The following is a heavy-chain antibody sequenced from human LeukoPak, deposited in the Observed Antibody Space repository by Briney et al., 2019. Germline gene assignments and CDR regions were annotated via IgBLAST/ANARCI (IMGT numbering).Heavy chain of an antibody. V-gene: IGHV3-11*01. CDR3: ASGERSPEGNPVMYVY. CDR2: ISSSGSTI. D-gene: IGHD3-10*01. Sequence: GGSLRLSCAASGFTFSDYYMSWIRQAPGKGLEWVSYISSSGSTIYYADSVKGRFTISRDNAKNSLYLQMSSLRAEDTAVYYCASGERSPEGNPVMYVYWGQGTLVTVSS. CDR1: GFTFSDYY. J-gene: IGHJ4*02.